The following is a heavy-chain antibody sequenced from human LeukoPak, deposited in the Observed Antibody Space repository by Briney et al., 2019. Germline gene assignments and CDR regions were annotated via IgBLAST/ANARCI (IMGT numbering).Heavy chain of an antibody. D-gene: IGHD2-15*01. Sequence: SETLSLTCAVYGGSFSGYYWSWIRQPPGKGLEWIGEINHSGSTNYNPSLKSRVTISVDTSKNQFSLKLSSVTAADTAVYYCARPVVVVAARARDAFDIWGQGQWSPSL. CDR1: GGSFSGYY. CDR2: INHSGST. J-gene: IGHJ3*02. V-gene: IGHV4-34*01. CDR3: ARPVVVVAARARDAFDI.